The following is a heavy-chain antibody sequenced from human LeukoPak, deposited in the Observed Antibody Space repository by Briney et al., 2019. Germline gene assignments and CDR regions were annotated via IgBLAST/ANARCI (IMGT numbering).Heavy chain of an antibody. Sequence: KPGGSLRLSCAASGFTFSDYYMSWIRQAPGKGLEWVSYISSSGSTIYYADSVKGRFTISRDNAKNSLYLQMNSLRAEDIAVYYCARPYGSGSRYYYYYMDVWGKGTTVTVSS. CDR3: ARPYGSGSRYYYYYMDV. J-gene: IGHJ6*03. V-gene: IGHV3-11*01. CDR1: GFTFSDYY. CDR2: ISSSGSTI. D-gene: IGHD3-10*01.